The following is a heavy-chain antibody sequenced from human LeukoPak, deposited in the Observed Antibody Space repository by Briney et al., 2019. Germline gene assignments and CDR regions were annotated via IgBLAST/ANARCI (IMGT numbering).Heavy chain of an antibody. CDR1: GFTFSSYW. V-gene: IGHV3-7*03. J-gene: IGHJ4*02. Sequence: PGGSLRLSCAASGFTFSSYWMSWVCHAPGKGLEWVANIKQVGGEKYYMDSVKGRFTISRDNAKNSLYLQMNSLRAEDTAVYYCARVPSSSWYGWYFDYWGQGTLVTVSS. D-gene: IGHD6-13*01. CDR3: ARVPSSSWYGWYFDY. CDR2: IKQVGGEK.